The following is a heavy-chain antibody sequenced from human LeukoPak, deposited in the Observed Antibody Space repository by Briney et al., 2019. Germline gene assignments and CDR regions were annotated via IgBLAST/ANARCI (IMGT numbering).Heavy chain of an antibody. CDR2: ISSCSITI. Sequence: PGGSLSLSCAASGFTFSSYSMNWVRHAPGKGLEWVSYISSCSITIYYADSVKGRFTISRDNAKNSPYLQMNSLRAEDTAVYYCARDCTYCSSTSCYTGMDYWGQGTLVTVS. D-gene: IGHD2-2*02. CDR3: ARDCTYCSSTSCYTGMDY. CDR1: GFTFSSYS. J-gene: IGHJ4*02. V-gene: IGHV3-48*04.